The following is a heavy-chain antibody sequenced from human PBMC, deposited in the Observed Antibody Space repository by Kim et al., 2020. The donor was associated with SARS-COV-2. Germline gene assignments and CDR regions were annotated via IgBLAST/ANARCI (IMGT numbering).Heavy chain of an antibody. V-gene: IGHV3-30*04. CDR3: ARDRYCGGDCYSPGRY. CDR1: GFTFSSYT. J-gene: IGHJ4*02. CDR2: ISYDGSNK. Sequence: GGSLRLSCAASGFTFSSYTMHWVRQAPGKGLEWVAVISYDGSNKYYADSVKGRFTISRDNSKNTLNLQMNSLKTEDTAVYYCARDRYCGGDCYSPGRYWGQGTLVTVSS. D-gene: IGHD2-21*02.